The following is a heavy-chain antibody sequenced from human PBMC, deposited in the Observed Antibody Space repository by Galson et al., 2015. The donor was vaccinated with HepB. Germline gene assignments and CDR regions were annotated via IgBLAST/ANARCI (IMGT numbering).Heavy chain of an antibody. Sequence: SLRLSCAASGFTFSSYAMNWVRQAPGKGLEWVAYISNSGSTIYYADSVKGRFTISRDNAKNSLYLHMNSLRAEDTAVYYCARGGYCSENICYRLNAPDIWGQGKMVTVSS. CDR1: GFTFSSYA. V-gene: IGHV3-48*03. J-gene: IGHJ3*02. D-gene: IGHD2-15*01. CDR2: ISNSGSTI. CDR3: ARGGYCSENICYRLNAPDI.